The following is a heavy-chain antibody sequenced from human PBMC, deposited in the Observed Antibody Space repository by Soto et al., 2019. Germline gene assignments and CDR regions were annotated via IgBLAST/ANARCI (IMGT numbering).Heavy chain of an antibody. CDR3: AKGRGGSGSLTPRVDF. CDR2: ISGGGDTT. Sequence: EVQLLESGGGLVQPGGSLRLSCVASGFTYNNYAMTWVRHAPGKGLEWVSAISGGGDTTSYADSVKVRFTVSRDGSKNTLYLQMSSLRAEDTALYYCAKGRGGSGSLTPRVDFWGQGTLVTVSS. D-gene: IGHD3-10*01. J-gene: IGHJ4*02. CDR1: GFTYNNYA. V-gene: IGHV3-23*01.